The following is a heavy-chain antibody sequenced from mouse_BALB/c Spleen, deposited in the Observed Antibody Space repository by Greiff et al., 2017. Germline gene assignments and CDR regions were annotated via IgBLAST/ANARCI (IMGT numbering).Heavy chain of an antibody. V-gene: IGHV2-2*02. CDR2: IWSGGST. J-gene: IGHJ4*01. CDR1: GFSLTSYG. CDR3: ASRYYYGSRRAMDY. D-gene: IGHD1-1*01. Sequence: VQGVESGPGLVQPSQSLSITCTVSGFSLTSYGVHWVRQSPGKGLEWLGVIWSGGSTDYNAAFISRLSISKDNSKSQVFFKMNSLQANDTAIYYYASRYYYGSRRAMDYWGQGTSVTVSS.